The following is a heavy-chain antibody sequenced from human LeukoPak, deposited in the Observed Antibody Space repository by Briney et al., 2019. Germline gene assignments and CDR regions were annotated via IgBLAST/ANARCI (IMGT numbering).Heavy chain of an antibody. D-gene: IGHD5-24*01. CDR2: ISSSGSTI. V-gene: IGHV3-48*03. J-gene: IGHJ4*02. CDR1: GFTFSSYE. CDR3: ARDLVFYHAEIYLDY. Sequence: GGSLRLSCAASGFTFSSYEMNWVRQAPGKGLEWVSYISSSGSTIYYADSVKGRFTISRDNAKNSLYLQMNSLRAEDTAVYYCARDLVFYHAEIYLDYWGQGTLVTVSS.